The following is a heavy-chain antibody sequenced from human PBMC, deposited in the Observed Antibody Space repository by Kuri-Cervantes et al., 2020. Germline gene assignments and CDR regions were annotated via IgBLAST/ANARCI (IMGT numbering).Heavy chain of an antibody. Sequence: SCTVSGGSISGTSYYWGWIRQPPGKGLEWIGSIFYTGITYYNPSLKSRVTISVDTSKNQFSLKLSSVTAADTAVYYCARDGLRKTGQDAFDIWGQGTMVTVSS. J-gene: IGHJ3*02. CDR2: IFYTGIT. CDR3: ARDGLRKTGQDAFDI. D-gene: IGHD3/OR15-3a*01. V-gene: IGHV4-39*02. CDR1: GGSISGTSYY.